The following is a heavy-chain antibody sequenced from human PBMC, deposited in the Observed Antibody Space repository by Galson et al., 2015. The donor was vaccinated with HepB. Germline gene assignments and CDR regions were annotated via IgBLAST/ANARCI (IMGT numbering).Heavy chain of an antibody. J-gene: IGHJ4*02. D-gene: IGHD4-23*01. CDR2: IYYSGST. V-gene: IGHV4-39*07. Sequence: ETLSLTCTVSGGSISSSSYYWGWIRQPPGKGLEWIGSIYYSGSTYYNPSLKSRVTISVDTSKNQFSLKLSSVTAADTAVYYCARFFHYGGNSGYFDYWGQGTLVTVSS. CDR1: GGSISSSSYY. CDR3: ARFFHYGGNSGYFDY.